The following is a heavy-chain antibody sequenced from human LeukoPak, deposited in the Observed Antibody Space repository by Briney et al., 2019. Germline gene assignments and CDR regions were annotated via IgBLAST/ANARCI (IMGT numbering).Heavy chain of an antibody. D-gene: IGHD1-1*01. CDR2: IYYSGNT. J-gene: IGHJ4*02. CDR1: GTISSSSYH. V-gene: IGHV4-39*01. Sequence: SETLSLTCTGGTISSSSYHWGWIRQPPGKGLEWIGSIYYSGNTYYNPSLKNRVTISMDMSKNQFSLKLTSVTAADTAVYYCATQYAHWNPFVGWGQGTLVTVSS. CDR3: ATQYAHWNPFVG.